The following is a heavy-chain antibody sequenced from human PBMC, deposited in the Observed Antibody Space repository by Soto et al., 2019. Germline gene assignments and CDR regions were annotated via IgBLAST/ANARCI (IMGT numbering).Heavy chain of an antibody. CDR3: ARFRVDGDSVP. Sequence: ELQLVQSGGGLVQPGGSLRLSCAASGFAFSNYWMHWVRQAPGNGLVWVSRINGDGSSTSYADSVRGRFTISRDNAENALYLQMNSLRPEDTALYYCARFRVDGDSVPWGQGTLVTVSS. CDR2: INGDGSST. J-gene: IGHJ5*02. D-gene: IGHD4-17*01. CDR1: GFAFSNYW. V-gene: IGHV3-74*01.